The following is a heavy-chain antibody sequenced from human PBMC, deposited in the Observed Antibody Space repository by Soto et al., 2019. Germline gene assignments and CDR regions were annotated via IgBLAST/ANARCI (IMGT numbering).Heavy chain of an antibody. J-gene: IGHJ6*03. CDR1: GFTFRNYA. Sequence: GGSLRRSGAASGFTFRNYAMNWVRQAPGKGLEWVSSISYSGDSSYFADSVKGRFTVSRDNSRSTLYLQMSSLRAEDTAVYYCAKSFGTTRGYYYYMDVWGKGTTVTVSS. CDR2: ISYSGDSS. D-gene: IGHD3-3*01. CDR3: AKSFGTTRGYYYYMDV. V-gene: IGHV3-23*01.